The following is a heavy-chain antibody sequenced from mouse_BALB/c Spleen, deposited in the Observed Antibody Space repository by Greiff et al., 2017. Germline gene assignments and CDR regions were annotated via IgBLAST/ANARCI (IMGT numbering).Heavy chain of an antibody. Sequence: QVQLQQSGAELARPGASVKMSCKASGYTFTSYTMHWVKQRPGQGLEWIGYINPSSGYTNYNQKFKDKATLTADKSSSTAYMQLSSLTSEASAVYYCARGGDGYLAWFAYWGQGTLVTVSA. J-gene: IGHJ3*01. V-gene: IGHV1-4*01. CDR2: INPSSGYT. D-gene: IGHD2-3*01. CDR3: ARGGDGYLAWFAY. CDR1: GYTFTSYT.